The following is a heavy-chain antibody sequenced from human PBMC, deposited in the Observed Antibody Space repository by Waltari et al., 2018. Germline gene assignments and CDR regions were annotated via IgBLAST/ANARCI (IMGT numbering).Heavy chain of an antibody. CDR1: GFTVSSNY. D-gene: IGHD6-13*01. J-gene: IGHJ5*02. CDR2: IYSGGST. CDR3: ARGYPGSSSWYNWFDP. V-gene: IGHV3-53*01. Sequence: EVQLVESGGGLIQPGGSLRLSCAASGFTVSSNYMSWVRQAPGKGLEWVSVIYSGGSTYYADSVKGRFTISRDNSKNTLYLQMNSLRAEDMAVYYCARGYPGSSSWYNWFDPWGQGTLVTVSS.